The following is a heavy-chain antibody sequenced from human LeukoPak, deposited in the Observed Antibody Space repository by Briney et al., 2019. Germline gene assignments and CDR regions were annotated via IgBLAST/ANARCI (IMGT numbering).Heavy chain of an antibody. D-gene: IGHD6-13*01. J-gene: IGHJ4*02. CDR1: GFTFSSSE. CDR3: ARSGQHLFDF. V-gene: IGHV3-48*03. Sequence: GGSLRLSCAASGFTFSSSEMNWVRQAPGKGLEWVSYISSSGGTISYADSVRGRFTISRDNAKNSLYLQMNSLRAEDTAIYYCARSGQHLFDFWGQGTLVTVSS. CDR2: ISSSGGTI.